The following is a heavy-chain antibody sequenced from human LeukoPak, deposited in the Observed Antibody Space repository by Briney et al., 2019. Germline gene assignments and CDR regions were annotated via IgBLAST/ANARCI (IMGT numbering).Heavy chain of an antibody. J-gene: IGHJ4*02. D-gene: IGHD3-22*01. Sequence: SETLSLTCTFSGGSISSSGYYWVGLRQPPGKGLEWLGSIYYSGSTYYNTSLKSRVNISVDTFKNQFSLKLSSVTAADTAVCYCARVASGGARYYYDSSGYFDYWGQGTLVTVSS. V-gene: IGHV4-39*01. CDR3: ARVASGGARYYYDSSGYFDY. CDR2: IYYSGST. CDR1: GGSISSSGYY.